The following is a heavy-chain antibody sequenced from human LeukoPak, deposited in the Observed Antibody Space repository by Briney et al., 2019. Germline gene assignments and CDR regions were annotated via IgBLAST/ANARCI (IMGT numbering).Heavy chain of an antibody. CDR1: GGSFSGYY. Sequence: SETLSLTCAVYGGSFSGYYWSWIRQPAGKGLEWIGEINHSGSTNYNPSLKSRVTISVDTSKNQFSLKLSSVTAADTAVYYCARLSQDIVVVPTAKYYFDYWGQGTLVTVSS. CDR3: ARLSQDIVVVPTAKYYFDY. CDR2: INHSGST. D-gene: IGHD2-2*01. V-gene: IGHV4-34*01. J-gene: IGHJ4*02.